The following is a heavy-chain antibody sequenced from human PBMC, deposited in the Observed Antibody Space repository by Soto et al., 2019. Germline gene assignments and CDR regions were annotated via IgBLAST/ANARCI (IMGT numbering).Heavy chain of an antibody. V-gene: IGHV1-69*08. Sequence: QVQLVKSGAEVKKPGSSVKVSCKASGGTFGSHTISWVRQAPGQGLEWMGRIIPILGVVKSAQKFQGRVTITADKSTRTAYMELTRLRSDDTAVYYCARDTTNYYYYYMDVWGKGTPVTVSS. CDR1: GGTFGSHT. D-gene: IGHD1-1*01. J-gene: IGHJ6*03. CDR3: ARDTTNYYYYYMDV. CDR2: IIPILGVV.